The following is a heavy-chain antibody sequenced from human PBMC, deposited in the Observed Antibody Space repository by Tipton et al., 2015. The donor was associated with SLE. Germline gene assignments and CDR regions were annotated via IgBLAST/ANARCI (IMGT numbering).Heavy chain of an antibody. CDR2: VSISGNT. J-gene: IGHJ3*01. CDR3: ASEALYLSTIPDAFHF. CDR1: GDSFSSYY. V-gene: IGHV4-4*07. Sequence: TLSLTCTVSGDSFSSYYWSWIWQPAGKGLDWIGRVSISGNTNYNPTLKRRVTMSLDTSMNQLSLELTSVTAADTAVYYCASEALYLSTIPDAFHFWGQGTSVTVSS. D-gene: IGHD5-24*01.